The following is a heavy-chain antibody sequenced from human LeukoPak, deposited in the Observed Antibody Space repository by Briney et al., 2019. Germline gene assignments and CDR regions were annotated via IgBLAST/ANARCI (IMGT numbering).Heavy chain of an antibody. CDR2: IYTSGST. V-gene: IGHV4-61*02. CDR1: GGSISSGSYY. J-gene: IGHJ5*02. Sequence: PSQTLSLTCTVSGGSISSGSYYWSWIRQPAGKGLEWIGRIYTSGSTNYNPSLKSRVTISVDTSKNQFPLKLSSVTAADTAVYYCARDLWFGHMMWFDPWGQGTLVTVSS. D-gene: IGHD3-10*01. CDR3: ARDLWFGHMMWFDP.